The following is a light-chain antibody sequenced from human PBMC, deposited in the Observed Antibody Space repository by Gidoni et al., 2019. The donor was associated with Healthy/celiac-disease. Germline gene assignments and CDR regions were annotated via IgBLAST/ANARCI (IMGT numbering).Light chain of an antibody. Sequence: DLVMTPSPLSLSVTPGQPASISCKSSQSLLHSDGNTYLYWYLKKPGQPPQLLFDEVSNRFSGVPARFSGSGSGTDFTLKISREEDEDVGVYYCEQSIQLWTFXRXTKVEIK. CDR1: QSLLHSDGNTY. CDR2: EVS. CDR3: EQSIQLWT. J-gene: IGKJ1*01. V-gene: IGKV2D-29*01.